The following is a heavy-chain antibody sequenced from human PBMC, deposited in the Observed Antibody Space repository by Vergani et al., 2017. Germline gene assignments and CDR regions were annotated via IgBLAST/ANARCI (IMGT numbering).Heavy chain of an antibody. Sequence: QVHLVESGGGVVQPGRSLRLSCVVSGFTSSYYGMHWVRQAPSKGLEWVAVISYDGTQKYYADSVKGRFTISRDNSKSTLYLQTNSLRTEDTAVYYCATKSCGTPGCQIGYFREWGQGTLVTVSS. D-gene: IGHD1-1*01. V-gene: IGHV3-30*03. CDR1: GFTSSYYG. CDR3: ATKSCGTPGCQIGYFRE. J-gene: IGHJ1*01. CDR2: ISYDGTQK.